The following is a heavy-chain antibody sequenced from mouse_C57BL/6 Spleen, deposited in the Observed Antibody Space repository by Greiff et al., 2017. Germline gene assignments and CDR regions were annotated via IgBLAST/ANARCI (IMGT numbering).Heavy chain of an antibody. CDR3: TRGRDGPYYAMDY. Sequence: QVQLQQSGAELVRPGASVTLSCKASGYTFTDYEMHWVKQTPVHGLEWIGAIDPETGGTAYNQKFKGKAILTADKSSSTAYMELRSLTSEDSAVYYCTRGRDGPYYAMDYWGQGTSGTVSS. CDR2: IDPETGGT. V-gene: IGHV1-15*01. CDR1: GYTFTDYE. J-gene: IGHJ4*01. D-gene: IGHD2-3*01.